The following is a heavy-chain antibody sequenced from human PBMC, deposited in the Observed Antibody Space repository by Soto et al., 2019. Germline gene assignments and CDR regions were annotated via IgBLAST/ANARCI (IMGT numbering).Heavy chain of an antibody. CDR1: GGSIRDGDYY. D-gene: IGHD4-17*01. Sequence: QVRLQESGPGLVKPSQTLSLSSSVSGGSIRDGDYYWSWIRQPPGKGLEWIGNIDYSGGTHYNPSLTRPVSMSVDTSANQFSLKVNSVTAADSAVYFCARVGYGEYGAGYDFDYWGQGALVILSS. J-gene: IGHJ4*02. V-gene: IGHV4-30-4*01. CDR2: IDYSGGT. CDR3: ARVGYGEYGAGYDFDY.